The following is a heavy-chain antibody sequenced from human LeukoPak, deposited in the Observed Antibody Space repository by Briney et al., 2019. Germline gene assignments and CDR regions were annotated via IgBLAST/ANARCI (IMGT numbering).Heavy chain of an antibody. CDR2: IYYSGST. J-gene: IGHJ6*03. Sequence: SETLSLTCTVSGGSISSSSYYWGWIRQPPGKGLEWIGSIYYSGSTYYNPSLKSRVTISVDTSKNQFSLKLSSVTAADTAVYYCARHADTCYDILTGYSLPFYYYYYMDVWGKGTTVTVSS. D-gene: IGHD3-9*01. V-gene: IGHV4-39*01. CDR3: ARHADTCYDILTGYSLPFYYYYYMDV. CDR1: GGSISSSSYY.